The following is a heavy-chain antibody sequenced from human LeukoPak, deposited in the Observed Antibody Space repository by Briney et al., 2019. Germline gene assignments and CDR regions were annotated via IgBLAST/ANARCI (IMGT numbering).Heavy chain of an antibody. Sequence: PGRSLRLSCAASGFTFDDYAMHWARQAQGRGLEWVSGISWNSGSIGYADSVKGRFTISRDNAKNSLYLQMNSLRAEDTALYYCAKGRANYDFWSGIDYWGQGTLVTVSS. CDR3: AKGRANYDFWSGIDY. CDR2: ISWNSGSI. CDR1: GFTFDDYA. D-gene: IGHD3-3*01. V-gene: IGHV3-9*01. J-gene: IGHJ4*02.